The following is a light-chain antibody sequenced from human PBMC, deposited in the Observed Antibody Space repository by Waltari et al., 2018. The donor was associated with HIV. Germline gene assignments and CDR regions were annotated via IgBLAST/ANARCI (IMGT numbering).Light chain of an antibody. CDR1: SSNIGAGYD. J-gene: IGLJ3*02. CDR2: GNS. Sequence: QSVLTQPPSVSGAPGQRVTISCTGSSSNIGAGYDVHWYQQLPGTAPKLLIYGNSNRPSGVPDRFSGSKAGTSASLAITGLQAEDEAYYYCQSYDSSLSCWVFGGGTKLTVL. V-gene: IGLV1-40*01. CDR3: QSYDSSLSCWV.